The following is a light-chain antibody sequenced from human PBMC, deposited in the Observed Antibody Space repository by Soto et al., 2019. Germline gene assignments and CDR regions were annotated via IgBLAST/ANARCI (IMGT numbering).Light chain of an antibody. CDR3: QQYDTSPPMYT. J-gene: IGKJ2*01. V-gene: IGKV3-20*01. CDR1: QSVDSTY. Sequence: EIVLTQSPGTLSVSPGERATLSCRASQSVDSTYLAWYQQKPDQSPRLLFYATSTRAAGIPDRFSGSGSGTDFTLTISRLEPDDVAVYYCQQYDTSPPMYTFGQGTKVDIK. CDR2: ATS.